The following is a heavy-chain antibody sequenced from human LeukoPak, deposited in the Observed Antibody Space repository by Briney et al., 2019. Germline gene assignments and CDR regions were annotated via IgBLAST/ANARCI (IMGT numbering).Heavy chain of an antibody. CDR2: MNPNSGNT. D-gene: IGHD4-23*01. V-gene: IGHV1-8*01. CDR3: ARGPNKSDGGNSGSAWFHP. Sequence: ASVKVSCKASGYTFTTYDINWVRQATGQGLEWMGWMNPNSGNTGYAQKFQGRVTMTRNTYISTAYMELRSLRSEDTAVYYCARGPNKSDGGNSGSAWFHPWGQGTLVTVSS. CDR1: GYTFTTYD. J-gene: IGHJ5*02.